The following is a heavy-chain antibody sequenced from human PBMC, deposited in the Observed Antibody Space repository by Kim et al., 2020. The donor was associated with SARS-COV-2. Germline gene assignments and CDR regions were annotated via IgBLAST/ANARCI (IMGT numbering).Heavy chain of an antibody. CDR1: GGSFSGYY. D-gene: IGHD3-16*01. Sequence: SETLSLTCAVYGGSFSGYYWSWIRQPPGKGLEWIGEINHSGSTNYNPSLKSRVTISVDTSKNQFSLKLSSVTAADTAVYYCAMGERFYVALHYGMDVWGQGTTVTVSS. CDR3: AMGERFYVALHYGMDV. CDR2: INHSGST. J-gene: IGHJ6*02. V-gene: IGHV4-34*01.